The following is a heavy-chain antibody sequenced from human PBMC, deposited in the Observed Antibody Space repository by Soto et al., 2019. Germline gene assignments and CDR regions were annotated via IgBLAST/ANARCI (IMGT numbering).Heavy chain of an antibody. D-gene: IGHD4-17*01. Sequence: SVKVSCKASGGTFSSYTISWVRQAPGQGLEWMGRIIPILGIANYAQKFQGRVTITADKSTSTAYMELSSLRSEDTAVYYCARKGRYGDYVEAFDIWGQGTMVTVSS. CDR2: IIPILGIA. CDR3: ARKGRYGDYVEAFDI. CDR1: GGTFSSYT. J-gene: IGHJ3*02. V-gene: IGHV1-69*02.